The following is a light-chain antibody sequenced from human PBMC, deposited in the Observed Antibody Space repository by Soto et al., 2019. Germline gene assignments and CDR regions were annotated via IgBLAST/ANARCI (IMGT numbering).Light chain of an antibody. CDR1: SSNIGAGYD. V-gene: IGLV1-40*01. Sequence: QSVLTQPPSVSGAPGQRVTISCTGSSSNIGAGYDVHWYQQLPGTAPKLLTYGNSNRPSGVPDRFSGSKSGTSASLAITGLQAEDEADYSCQSYDSSLSGWVLVGGTQLTVL. CDR3: QSYDSSLSGWV. J-gene: IGLJ3*02. CDR2: GNS.